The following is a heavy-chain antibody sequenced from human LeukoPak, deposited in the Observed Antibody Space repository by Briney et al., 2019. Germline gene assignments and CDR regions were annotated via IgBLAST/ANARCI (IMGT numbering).Heavy chain of an antibody. J-gene: IGHJ6*02. D-gene: IGHD2-2*01. V-gene: IGHV1-69*13. Sequence: SVKVSCKASGGTFSSYAISWVRQAPGQGLEWMGGIIPIFGTANYAQKFQGRVTITADESTSTAYMELSSLRSEDTAVYYCARDAYIVVVPAAPASYGMDVWGQGTTVTVSS. CDR3: ARDAYIVVVPAAPASYGMDV. CDR2: IIPIFGTA. CDR1: GGTFSSYA.